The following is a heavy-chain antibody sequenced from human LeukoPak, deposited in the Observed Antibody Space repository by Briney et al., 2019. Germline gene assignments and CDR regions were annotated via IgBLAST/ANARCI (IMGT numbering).Heavy chain of an antibody. CDR1: GFTYSNSW. D-gene: IGHD1-26*01. CDR3: ARGYSGSYVFYFDY. J-gene: IGHJ4*02. V-gene: IGHV3-48*04. Sequence: GGSLRLSCAASGFTYSNSWMNWVRQAPGKGLEWVSYISSSGSTIYYADSVKGRFTISRDNAKNSLYLQMNSLRAEDTAVYYCARGYSGSYVFYFDYWGQGTLVTVSS. CDR2: ISSSGSTI.